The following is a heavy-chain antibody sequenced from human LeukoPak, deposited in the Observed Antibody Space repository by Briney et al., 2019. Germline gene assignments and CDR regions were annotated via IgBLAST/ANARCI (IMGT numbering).Heavy chain of an antibody. CDR2: IRYDGSNK. D-gene: IGHD1-26*01. CDR3: AKLGVVGATGLDY. V-gene: IGHV3-30*02. Sequence: GGSLRLSCAASGFTFSSYGMHWVRQAPGKGLEWGAFIRYDGSNKYYADSVKGRFTISRDNSKNTLYLQMNSLRAEDTAVYYCAKLGVVGATGLDYWGQGTLVTVSS. CDR1: GFTFSSYG. J-gene: IGHJ4*02.